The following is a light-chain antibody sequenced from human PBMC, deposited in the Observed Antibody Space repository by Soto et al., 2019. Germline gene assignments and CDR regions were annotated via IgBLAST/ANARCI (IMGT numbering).Light chain of an antibody. CDR1: QAINSY. CDR3: QKYDSAPRT. J-gene: IGKJ1*01. Sequence: DFPMTQSPSSLSASVGDRVTITCRASQAINSYLAWYQQKPGKVPKLLIYSASTLQSGVPSRFSGSGSGTEFTLTISSLQPEDVATYYCQKYDSAPRTFGQGTKVEIK. CDR2: SAS. V-gene: IGKV1-27*01.